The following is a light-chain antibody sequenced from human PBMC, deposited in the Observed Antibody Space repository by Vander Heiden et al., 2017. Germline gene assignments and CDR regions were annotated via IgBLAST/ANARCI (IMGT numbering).Light chain of an antibody. V-gene: IGKV1-33*01. Sequence: DIQMTQSPSSLSASVGDRVTITCQASQDINNYLNWYQQKPGKAPKLLIYDASKLETGVPSRFSGSESGTDFTFSISSLQPEDIATYFCRQYDRFPYTFGQGTKLET. CDR3: RQYDRFPYT. J-gene: IGKJ2*01. CDR1: QDINNY. CDR2: DAS.